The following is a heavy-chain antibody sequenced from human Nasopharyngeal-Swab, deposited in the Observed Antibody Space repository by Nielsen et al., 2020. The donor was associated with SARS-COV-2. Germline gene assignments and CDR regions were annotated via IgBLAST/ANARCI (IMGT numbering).Heavy chain of an antibody. D-gene: IGHD3-22*01. CDR3: ARDDDSSGYYPFGY. V-gene: IGHV4-59*01. CDR2: IYYSGST. J-gene: IGHJ4*02. Sequence: WIRQPPGKGLEWIGYIYYSGSTNYNPSLKSRVTMSVDTSKSQFSLKLSSVTAADTAVYYCARDDDSSGYYPFGYWGQGTLVTVSS.